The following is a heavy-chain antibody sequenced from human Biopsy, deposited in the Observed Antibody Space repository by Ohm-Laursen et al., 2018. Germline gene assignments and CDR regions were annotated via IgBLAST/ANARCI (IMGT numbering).Heavy chain of an antibody. CDR2: IYNSETT. Sequence: LRLSCTASGFTVYNNYMTWLRQPPGKGLEWIGSIYNSETTFYNPSLKSRVAISVDTSTNQFSLKVSSVTAADTALYYCARHPTGFWFDPWGHGTLVTVSS. CDR3: ARHPTGFWFDP. CDR1: GFTVYNNY. J-gene: IGHJ5*02. V-gene: IGHV4-39*01.